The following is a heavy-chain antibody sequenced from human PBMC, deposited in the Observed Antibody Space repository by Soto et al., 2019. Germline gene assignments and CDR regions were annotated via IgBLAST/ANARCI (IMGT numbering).Heavy chain of an antibody. D-gene: IGHD5-18*01. J-gene: IGHJ4*02. CDR2: IIPIFGTA. CDR3: ARTRGTAMVPGAIDY. V-gene: IGHV1-69*13. Sequence: SVKVSCKASGGTFSSYAISWVRQAPGQGLEWMGGIIPIFGTANYAQKFQGRVTITADESTSTAYMELSSLRSEDTAVYYCARTRGTAMVPGAIDYWGQGTLVTVS. CDR1: GGTFSSYA.